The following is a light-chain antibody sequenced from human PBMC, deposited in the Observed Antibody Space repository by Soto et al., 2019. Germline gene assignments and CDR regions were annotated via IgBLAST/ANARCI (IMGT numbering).Light chain of an antibody. CDR3: QQSYSTPWT. Sequence: DIQMTQSPSSLSASVGDRVTITCRASQSISSYLNWYQQKPGKAPKLLIYAASSLQSGVPSRFSGSGSGTACTLTISSLHPEDFATYYCQQSYSTPWTFGQGTKVDIK. V-gene: IGKV1-39*01. CDR2: AAS. J-gene: IGKJ1*01. CDR1: QSISSY.